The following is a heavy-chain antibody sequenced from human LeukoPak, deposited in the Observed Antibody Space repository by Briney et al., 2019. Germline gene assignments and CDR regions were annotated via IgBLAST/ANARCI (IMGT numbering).Heavy chain of an antibody. V-gene: IGHV1-46*01. CDR3: ARDKEGVPAAAYYFDY. CDR2: INPSGGST. Sequence: ASVKVSCKASGYTFTSYYMHWVRQAPGQGLEWMGIINPSGGSTSYAQKFQGRVTMTRDTSTSTVYMELSRLRSDDTAVYYCARDKEGVPAAAYYFDYWGQGTLVTVSS. J-gene: IGHJ4*02. D-gene: IGHD2-2*01. CDR1: GYTFTSYY.